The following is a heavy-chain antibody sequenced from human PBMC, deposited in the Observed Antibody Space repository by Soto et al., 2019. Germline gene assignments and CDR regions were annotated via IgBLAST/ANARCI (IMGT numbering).Heavy chain of an antibody. D-gene: IGHD3-3*01. J-gene: IGHJ4*02. CDR2: LNPNGTFT. Sequence: EVQLVESGGGLVQPGGSLRLSGAGYGFTFSGYWTHWVREAPGKGPVWVSRLNPNGTFTTNADSVKGRFTISRDNAKNTVYLQMNSLRADDTAVYYCARGGTSTIYWGLFYNWGQGTLVTVSS. CDR1: GFTFSGYW. V-gene: IGHV3-74*01. CDR3: ARGGTSTIYWGLFYN.